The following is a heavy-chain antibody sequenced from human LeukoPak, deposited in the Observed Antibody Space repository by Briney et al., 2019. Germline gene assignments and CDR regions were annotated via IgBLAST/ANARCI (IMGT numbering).Heavy chain of an antibody. CDR2: IASDGSST. D-gene: IGHD4-23*01. CDR1: GFTFSSYA. V-gene: IGHV3-74*01. Sequence: PGGSLRLSCAASGFTFSSYAMNWVRQPPGKGLVWVSRIASDGSSTTYADSVKGRFSISRDNAKNTLYLQMNSLRVEDTAVYYCARGRPHGNDYWGQGTLVTVSS. CDR3: ARGRPHGNDY. J-gene: IGHJ4*02.